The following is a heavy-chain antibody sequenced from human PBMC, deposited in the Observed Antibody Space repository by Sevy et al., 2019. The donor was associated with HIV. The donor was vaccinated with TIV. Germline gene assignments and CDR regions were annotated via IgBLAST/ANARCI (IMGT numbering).Heavy chain of an antibody. J-gene: IGHJ4*02. CDR1: GGSISSYY. D-gene: IGHD3-22*01. Sequence: SETLSLTCTVSGGSISSYYWSWIRQPPGKGLEWIGYICYSGSTNYNPSLKSRVTISVDTSMNQFSLKLSSVTAADTAVYYCARGYYYDSSGHLFDYWGQGTLVTVSS. V-gene: IGHV4-59*13. CDR3: ARGYYYDSSGHLFDY. CDR2: ICYSGST.